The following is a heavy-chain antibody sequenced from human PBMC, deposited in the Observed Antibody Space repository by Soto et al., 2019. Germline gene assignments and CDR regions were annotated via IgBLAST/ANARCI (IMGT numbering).Heavy chain of an antibody. J-gene: IGHJ5*02. CDR1: GYAFTSYG. CDR3: ARESRGYSSSWTNQKNTWFDP. V-gene: IGHV1-18*01. D-gene: IGHD6-13*01. CDR2: ISAYNDNT. Sequence: AASVKVSCKASGYAFTSYGISWVRQAPGQGLEWMGWISAYNDNTNYAQKLQGRVTMTTDTATSTAYMKLRSLRSDDSAVYFCARESRGYSSSWTNQKNTWFDPWGQGTLVTVSS.